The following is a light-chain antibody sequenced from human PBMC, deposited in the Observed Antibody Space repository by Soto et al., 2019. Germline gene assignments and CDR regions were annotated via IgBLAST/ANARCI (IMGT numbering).Light chain of an antibody. CDR2: DAS. J-gene: IGKJ5*01. CDR1: EDISKF. V-gene: IGKV1-33*01. Sequence: DIQMTQSPASLSASVGDRVSITCQASEDISKFLNWYQQKPGKAPKVLIYDASNLQKGVPSRFSGSGSGTHFIFTINSLQPEDSSTYFCQQYDGLPITFGQGTRLEIK. CDR3: QQYDGLPIT.